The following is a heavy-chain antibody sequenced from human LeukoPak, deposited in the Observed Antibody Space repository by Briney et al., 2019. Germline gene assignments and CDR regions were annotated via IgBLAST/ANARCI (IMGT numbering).Heavy chain of an antibody. CDR3: AKVLSDYYDSSGYYFDY. Sequence: GGSLRLSCAASGLTFSSYGMSWVRQAPGKGLDWVSGISGSGGSTYYADSVKGRFTISRDNSKNTLYLQMNSLRAEDTAVYYCAKVLSDYYDSSGYYFDYWGQGTLVTVSS. CDR1: GLTFSSYG. D-gene: IGHD3-22*01. V-gene: IGHV3-23*01. J-gene: IGHJ4*02. CDR2: ISGSGGST.